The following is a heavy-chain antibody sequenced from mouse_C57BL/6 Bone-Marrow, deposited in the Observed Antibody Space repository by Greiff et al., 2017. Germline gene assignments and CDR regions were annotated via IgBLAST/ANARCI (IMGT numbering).Heavy chain of an antibody. CDR1: GFTFSDYY. V-gene: IGHV5-12*01. CDR3: ARDYYGSSHWYFDV. J-gene: IGHJ1*03. Sequence: EVKLMESGGGLVQPGGSLKLSCAASGFTFSDYYMYWVRQTPEKRLEWVAYISNGGGSTYYPDTVKGRFTISRDNAKNTLYLQMSRLKSEDTAMYYCARDYYGSSHWYFDVWGTGTTVTVSS. D-gene: IGHD1-1*01. CDR2: ISNGGGST.